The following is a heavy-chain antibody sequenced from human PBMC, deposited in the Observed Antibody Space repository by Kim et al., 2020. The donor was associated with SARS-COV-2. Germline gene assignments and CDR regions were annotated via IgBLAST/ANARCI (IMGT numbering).Heavy chain of an antibody. Sequence: ASVKVSCKASGYTFTGYYMHWVRQAPGQGLEWMGWINPNSGGTNYAQKFQGRVTMTRDTSISTAYMELSRLRSDDTAVYYCARGRGVAGTGGAFDIWGQGTMVTVSS. D-gene: IGHD6-19*01. CDR1: GYTFTGYY. J-gene: IGHJ3*02. CDR2: INPNSGGT. V-gene: IGHV1-2*02. CDR3: ARGRGVAGTGGAFDI.